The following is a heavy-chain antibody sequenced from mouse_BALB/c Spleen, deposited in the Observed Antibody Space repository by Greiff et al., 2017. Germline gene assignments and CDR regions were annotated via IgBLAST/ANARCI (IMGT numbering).Heavy chain of an antibody. J-gene: IGHJ3*01. CDR3: ARGYDWFAY. Sequence: VKLQESGAELVRPGTSVKVSCKASGYAFTNYLIEWVKQRPGQGLEWIGVINPGSGGTNYNEKFKGKATLTADKSSSTAYMQLSSLTSDDSAVYFCARGYDWFAYWGQGTLVTVSA. CDR1: GYAFTNYL. CDR2: INPGSGGT. D-gene: IGHD2-2*01. V-gene: IGHV1-54*01.